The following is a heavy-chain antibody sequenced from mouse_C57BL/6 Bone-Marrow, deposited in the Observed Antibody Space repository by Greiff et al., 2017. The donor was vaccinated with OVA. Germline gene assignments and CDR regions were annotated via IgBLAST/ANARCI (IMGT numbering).Heavy chain of an antibody. D-gene: IGHD2-4*01. V-gene: IGHV1-5*01. J-gene: IGHJ4*01. CDR1: GYTFTSYW. Sequence: VQLQQSGPVLARPGASVKMSCKTSGYTFTSYWMHWVKQRPGQGLEWIGAIYPGNSDTSYNQKFKGKAKLTAVTSASTAYMELSSLTNEDSAVYYCTRREGDYDYDDYAMDYWGQGTSVTVSS. CDR3: TRREGDYDYDDYAMDY. CDR2: IYPGNSDT.